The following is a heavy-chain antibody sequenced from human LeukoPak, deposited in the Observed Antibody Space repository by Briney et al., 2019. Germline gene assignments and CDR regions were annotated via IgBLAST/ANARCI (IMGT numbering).Heavy chain of an antibody. CDR2: IYYSGST. J-gene: IGHJ4*02. Sequence: SETLSLTCTVSGASISMYHWSWLRQTPGKGLEWIGYIYYSGSTNYNAPLKRRVSISVDTSRNQFSLTVNSVTAADTAVYFCARDARYYESSSYTFSYFDYWGQGILVTVSS. CDR1: GASISMYH. CDR3: ARDARYYESSSYTFSYFDY. V-gene: IGHV4-59*01. D-gene: IGHD3-22*01.